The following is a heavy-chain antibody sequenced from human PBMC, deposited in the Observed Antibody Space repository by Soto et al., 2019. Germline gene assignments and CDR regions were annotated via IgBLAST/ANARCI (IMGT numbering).Heavy chain of an antibody. V-gene: IGHV5-10-1*01. Sequence: PGESLKISCKGSGYSFTSYWISWVRQMPGKGLEWMGRIDPSDSYTNYSPSFQGHVTISADKSISTAYLQWSSLKASDTAMYYCYVVAANPIYYYYGMDGWGQGTTVTVSS. CDR1: GYSFTSYW. D-gene: IGHD2-15*01. CDR2: IDPSDSYT. J-gene: IGHJ6*02. CDR3: YVVAANPIYYYYGMDG.